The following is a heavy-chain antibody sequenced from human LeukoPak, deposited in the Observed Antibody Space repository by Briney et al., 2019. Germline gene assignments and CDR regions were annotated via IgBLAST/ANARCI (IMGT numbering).Heavy chain of an antibody. V-gene: IGHV4-34*01. CDR2: INHSGST. J-gene: IGHJ4*02. D-gene: IGHD3-9*01. CDR1: GGSFSGYY. Sequence: SETLSLTCAVYGGSFSGYYWSWIRQPPGKGLEWIGEINHSGSTNYNPSLKSRVTISVDTSKNQFSLKLSSVTAADTAVYYCAGGYYDILTGYHTAKSEQFDYWGQGTLVTVSS. CDR3: AGGYYDILTGYHTAKSEQFDY.